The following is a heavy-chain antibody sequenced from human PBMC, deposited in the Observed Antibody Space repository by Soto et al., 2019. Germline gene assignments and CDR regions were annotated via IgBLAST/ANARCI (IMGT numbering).Heavy chain of an antibody. CDR2: IYYSGST. CDR3: ARVGGFGATTIDY. CDR1: GGSISSGDYY. D-gene: IGHD3-10*01. Sequence: QVQLQESGPGLVKPSQTLSLTCTVSGGSISSGDYYWSWIRQPPGKGLGWIGYIYYSGSTYYNPSLKSRVTISVDTSTNQFSLKLSSVTAADTAVYYCARVGGFGATTIDYWGQGTLVTVSS. J-gene: IGHJ4*02. V-gene: IGHV4-30-4*01.